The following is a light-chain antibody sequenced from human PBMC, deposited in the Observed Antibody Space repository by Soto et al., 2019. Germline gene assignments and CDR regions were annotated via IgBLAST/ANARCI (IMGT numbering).Light chain of an antibody. Sequence: ETMMTQSPDTLSVSLGERATLSCRASQSLRSSLAWYQQKPGQAPRLLIYGASSRATGIPDRFSGSGSGTDFTLTISRLEPEDFAVYFCHQYGSSPWTFGQGTKVDIK. J-gene: IGKJ1*01. CDR2: GAS. V-gene: IGKV3-20*01. CDR3: HQYGSSPWT. CDR1: QSLRSS.